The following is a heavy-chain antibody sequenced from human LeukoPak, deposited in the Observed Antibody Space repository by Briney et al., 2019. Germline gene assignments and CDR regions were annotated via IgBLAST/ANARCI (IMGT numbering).Heavy chain of an antibody. CDR3: ARGRLGFCGGGSCSDFDY. CDR2: ISDYNGNT. J-gene: IGHJ4*02. Sequence: ASVKVSCKASGGTFSSYAISWVRQAPGQGLEWMGWISDYNGNTNYAQKFQGRVTMTTDTSTTTAYMELRSLRSDDTAVYYCARGRLGFCGGGSCSDFDYWGQGTLVSVSS. D-gene: IGHD2-15*01. V-gene: IGHV1-18*01. CDR1: GGTFSSYA.